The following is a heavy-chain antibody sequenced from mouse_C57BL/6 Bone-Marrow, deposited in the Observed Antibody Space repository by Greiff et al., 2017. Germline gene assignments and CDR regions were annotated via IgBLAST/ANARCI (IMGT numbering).Heavy chain of an antibody. D-gene: IGHD1-1*01. CDR3: TRENLLRRQSPFYYAMDY. CDR2: ISSGGDYI. V-gene: IGHV5-9-1*02. Sequence: EVHLVESGEGLVKPGGSLKLSCAASGFTFSSYAMSWVRQTPEKRLEWVAYISSGGDYIYYADTVKGRFTISREHARNTLYLQMSSLKSEDTAMYYCTRENLLRRQSPFYYAMDYWGQGTSVTVSS. J-gene: IGHJ4*01. CDR1: GFTFSSYA.